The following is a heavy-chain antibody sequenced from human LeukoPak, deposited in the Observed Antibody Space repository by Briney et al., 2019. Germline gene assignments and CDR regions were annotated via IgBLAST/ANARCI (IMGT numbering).Heavy chain of an antibody. Sequence: GGSLRLSCAASGFTFSTYEMNWVRQAPGKGLEWVSYISSGDNIMFYADSVKGRFIICRDNAKNSLYLQMNSLRAEDTAVYYCARGVTLDYWGQGTLVTVSS. V-gene: IGHV3-48*03. J-gene: IGHJ4*02. CDR2: ISSGDNIM. CDR1: GFTFSTYE. D-gene: IGHD2-21*02. CDR3: ARGVTLDY.